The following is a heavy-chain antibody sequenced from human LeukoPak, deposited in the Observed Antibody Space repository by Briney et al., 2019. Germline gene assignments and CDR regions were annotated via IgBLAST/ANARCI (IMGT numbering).Heavy chain of an antibody. D-gene: IGHD2-2*01. J-gene: IGHJ6*03. CDR3: ARGSVVPAAIIDYYYYYMDV. V-gene: IGHV4-59*01. CDR2: IYYSGST. Sequence: SETLSLTCTVSGGSISSYYWSWIRQPPGKGLEWIGYIYYSGSTNYNPSLKSRVTISVDTSKNQFSLKLSSVTAADTAVYYCARGSVVPAAIIDYYYYYMDVWGKGTTVTVSS. CDR1: GGSISSYY.